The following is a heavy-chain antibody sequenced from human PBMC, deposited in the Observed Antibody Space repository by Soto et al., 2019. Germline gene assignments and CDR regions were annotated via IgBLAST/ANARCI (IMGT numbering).Heavy chain of an antibody. J-gene: IGHJ6*03. CDR2: IYYSGST. CDR1: GGSISSSSYY. V-gene: IGHV4-39*01. CDR3: ARSYYYYYMDV. Sequence: SETLSLTCTVSGGSISSSSYYWGWIRQPPGKGLEWIGSIYYSGSTYYNPSLKSRVTISVDTSKNQFSLKLSSVTAADTAVYYCARSYYYYYMDVWGKGTTVTVSS.